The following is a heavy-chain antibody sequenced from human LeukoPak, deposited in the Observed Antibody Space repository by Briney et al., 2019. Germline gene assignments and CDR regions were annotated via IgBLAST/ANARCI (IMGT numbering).Heavy chain of an antibody. CDR1: VFTFDDYA. V-gene: IGHV3-9*03. CDR2: ISWNSGSI. D-gene: IGHD6-13*01. CDR3: AKDSTAAAGGVFDY. J-gene: IGHJ4*02. Sequence: PGGSLRLSCAASVFTFDDYAMHWVRQAPGKGLEWVSGISWNSGSIGYADSVKGRFTISRDNAKNSLYLQMNSLRAEDMALYYCAKDSTAAAGGVFDYWGQGTLVTVSS.